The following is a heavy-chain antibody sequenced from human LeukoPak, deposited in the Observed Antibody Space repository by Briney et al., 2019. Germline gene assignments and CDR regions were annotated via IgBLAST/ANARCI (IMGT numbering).Heavy chain of an antibody. CDR3: ARASRGGKAGNFDY. J-gene: IGHJ4*02. CDR1: GGSISSSSYY. D-gene: IGHD4-23*01. CDR2: IYYSGST. Sequence: SETLSLTCTVSGGSISSSSYYWSWIRQHPGKGLEWIGYIYYSGSTYYNPSLKSRVTISIDTSKNQFSLKLSSVTAADTAVYYCARASRGGKAGNFDYWGQGTLVTVSS. V-gene: IGHV4-31*03.